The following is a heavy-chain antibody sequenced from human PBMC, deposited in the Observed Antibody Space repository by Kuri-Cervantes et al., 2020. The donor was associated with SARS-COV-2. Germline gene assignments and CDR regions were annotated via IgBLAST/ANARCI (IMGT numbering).Heavy chain of an antibody. Sequence: GESLKISCAASGFTVSSNYMSWVRQAPGKGLEWVSFISSSGTYIYYRDSLKGRFTISRDNAQNSLFLHMNSLRAEDTAVYYCATLRHGDYGVDHWGQGTLVTVSS. V-gene: IGHV3-21*06. D-gene: IGHD4-17*01. CDR2: ISSSGTYI. CDR1: GFTVSSNY. J-gene: IGHJ4*02. CDR3: ATLRHGDYGVDH.